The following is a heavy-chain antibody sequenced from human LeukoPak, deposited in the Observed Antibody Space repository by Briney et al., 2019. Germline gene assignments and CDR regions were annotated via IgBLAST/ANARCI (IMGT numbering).Heavy chain of an antibody. CDR2: IIPIFGTA. CDR1: GGTFSSYA. Sequence: SVKVSCKASGGTFSSYAISWVRQAPGQGLEWMGRIIPIFGTANYAQKFQGRVTIATDESTSTAYMELSSLRSEDTAVYYCGRELGRQWLVDWGQGTLVTVSS. CDR3: GRELGRQWLVD. V-gene: IGHV1-69*05. J-gene: IGHJ4*02. D-gene: IGHD6-19*01.